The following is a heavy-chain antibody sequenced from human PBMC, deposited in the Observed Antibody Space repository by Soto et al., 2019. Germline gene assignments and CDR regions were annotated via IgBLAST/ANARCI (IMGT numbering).Heavy chain of an antibody. CDR2: ISSSIYI. J-gene: IGHJ6*03. Sequence: RLSNGVFWVKFVDFSVRWIRKDQGKGLEWVSSISSSIYIYYEDSVKGRFTISRDNAKNSLYLQMNSLRAEDTAVYYCARDAPPDIVVLPAAIVLQAQPYDHYDMDVWRKGTTDTVSS. CDR3: ARDAPPDIVVLPAAIVLQAQPYDHYDMDV. V-gene: IGHV3-21*01. D-gene: IGHD2-2*01. CDR1: WVKFVDFS.